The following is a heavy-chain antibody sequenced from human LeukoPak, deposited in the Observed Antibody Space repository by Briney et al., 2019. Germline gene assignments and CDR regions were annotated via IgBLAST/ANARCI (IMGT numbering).Heavy chain of an antibody. V-gene: IGHV3-23*01. CDR3: AKRGSGNNFDY. Sequence: PGGSLRLSCAASGFTFSSYVLSWVRQAPGKGLEWVSAISGSGGSTYYADSVKGRFTVSRDNSKNTLFLQMNSLRAEDTAVYYCAKRGSGNNFDYWGQGTLVTVSS. CDR2: ISGSGGST. J-gene: IGHJ4*02. D-gene: IGHD2-15*01. CDR1: GFTFSSYV.